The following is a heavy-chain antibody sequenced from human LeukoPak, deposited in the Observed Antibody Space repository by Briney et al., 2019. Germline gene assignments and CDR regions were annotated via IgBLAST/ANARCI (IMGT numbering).Heavy chain of an antibody. Sequence: GGSLRLSCAASGFTFSSYAMNWVRQAPGKGLEWVSVISGGGGSTYYADSVKGRFTISRDNSKNTLYVQMHSLRAEDTAVYYCAKGLDYGDYVFDYWGQGTLVTVSS. CDR2: ISGGGGST. J-gene: IGHJ4*02. CDR1: GFTFSSYA. D-gene: IGHD4-17*01. V-gene: IGHV3-23*01. CDR3: AKGLDYGDYVFDY.